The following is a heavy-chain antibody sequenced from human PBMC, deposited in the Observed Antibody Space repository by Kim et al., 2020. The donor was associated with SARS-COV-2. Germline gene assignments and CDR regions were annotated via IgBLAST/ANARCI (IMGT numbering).Heavy chain of an antibody. CDR2: ISYDGSNK. V-gene: IGHV3-30*18. D-gene: IGHD3-3*01. J-gene: IGHJ6*02. CDR3: AKDPKYYDFWSGYLSDPYYYYYGMDV. CDR1: GFTFSSYG. Sequence: GGSLRLSCAASGFTFSSYGMHWVRQAPGKGLEWVAVISYDGSNKYYADSVKGRFTISRDNSKNTLYLQMNSLRAEDTAVYYCAKDPKYYDFWSGYLSDPYYYYYGMDVWGQGTTVTVSS.